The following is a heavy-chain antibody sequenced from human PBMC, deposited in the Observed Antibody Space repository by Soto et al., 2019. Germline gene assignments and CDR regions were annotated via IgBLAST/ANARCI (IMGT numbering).Heavy chain of an antibody. CDR3: ARERFARSTAMERYFAL. D-gene: IGHD5-18*01. J-gene: IGHJ2*01. Sequence: QLQLQESGSGLVKPSQTLSLTCAVSGGSISSGGYSWSWIRQPPGKGLEWLGYIYHSGSTYYTPSLKTRVTIPVDRSKNQVSLKLSSVTAADTAVYYCARERFARSTAMERYFALWGRGTLVTVSS. V-gene: IGHV4-30-2*01. CDR2: IYHSGST. CDR1: GGSISSGGYS.